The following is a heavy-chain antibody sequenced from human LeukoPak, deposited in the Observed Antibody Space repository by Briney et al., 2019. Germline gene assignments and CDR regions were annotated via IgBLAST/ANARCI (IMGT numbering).Heavy chain of an antibody. Sequence: PGGSLRLSCAASGFIFSSYGMHWVRQAPGKGLEWVAFIRYDGIKQYYADSVKGRFTISRDNAKNSLYLQMNSLGAEDTALYYCARNDEYSYGYAFDYWGQGTLVTVSS. D-gene: IGHD5-18*01. CDR3: ARNDEYSYGYAFDY. CDR2: IRYDGIKQ. J-gene: IGHJ4*02. V-gene: IGHV3-30*02. CDR1: GFIFSSYG.